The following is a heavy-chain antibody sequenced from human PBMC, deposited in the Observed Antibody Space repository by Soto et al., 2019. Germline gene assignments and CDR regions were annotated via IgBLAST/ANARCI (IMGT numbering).Heavy chain of an antibody. CDR2: IKSKTDGGTT. CDR3: TTSHRASLGYCSSTSCYGRYYYYYMDV. Sequence: GGSLRLSCAASGFTFSNAWMSWVRQAPGKGLEWVGRIKSKTDGGTTDYAAPVKGRFTISRDDSKNTLYLQVNSLKTEDTAVYYCTTSHRASLGYCSSTSCYGRYYYYYMDVWGKGTTVTVSS. CDR1: GFTFSNAW. D-gene: IGHD2-2*01. V-gene: IGHV3-15*01. J-gene: IGHJ6*03.